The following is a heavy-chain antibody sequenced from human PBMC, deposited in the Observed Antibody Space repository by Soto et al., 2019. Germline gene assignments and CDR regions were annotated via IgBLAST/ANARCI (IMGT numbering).Heavy chain of an antibody. CDR3: ARVYCSTTTCHVQAFDS. CDR1: GFTFSSYE. J-gene: IGHJ4*02. D-gene: IGHD2-2*01. V-gene: IGHV3-48*03. Sequence: EVQLVESGGGLAQPGGSVRLSCAASGFTFSSYEMNWVRQAPGKTVEWVSYISSAGDSSYYADSVKSRFTISRDNAKNSLYLQMNSLRVEDTAVYYCARVYCSTTTCHVQAFDSWGQGTLVTVSS. CDR2: ISSAGDSS.